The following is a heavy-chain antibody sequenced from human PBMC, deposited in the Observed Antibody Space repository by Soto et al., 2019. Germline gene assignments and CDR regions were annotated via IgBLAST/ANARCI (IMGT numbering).Heavy chain of an antibody. D-gene: IGHD4-17*01. V-gene: IGHV4-59*01. J-gene: IGHJ6*02. Sequence: SETLSLTCTVSGGSISSYYWSWIRQPPGKGLEWIGYIYYSGSTNYNPSLKSRVTISVDTSKNQFSLRLSSVTAADTAVYYCARAGYGDYYYGMDVWGQGTTVTVSS. CDR2: IYYSGST. CDR1: GGSISSYY. CDR3: ARAGYGDYYYGMDV.